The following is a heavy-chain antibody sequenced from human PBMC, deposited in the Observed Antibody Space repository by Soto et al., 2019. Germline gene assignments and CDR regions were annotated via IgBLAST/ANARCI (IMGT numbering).Heavy chain of an antibody. CDR2: IKQDGSEK. CDR3: ARAPGYCSSTSCYLWYFDL. V-gene: IGHV3-7*01. Sequence: GGSLRLSCASSGFTFSSYWMSWVRQAPGKGLEWVANIKQDGSEKYYVDSVKGRFTISRDNAKNSLYLQMNSLRAEDTAVYYCARAPGYCSSTSCYLWYFDLWGRGTLVTVS. J-gene: IGHJ2*01. CDR1: GFTFSSYW. D-gene: IGHD2-2*01.